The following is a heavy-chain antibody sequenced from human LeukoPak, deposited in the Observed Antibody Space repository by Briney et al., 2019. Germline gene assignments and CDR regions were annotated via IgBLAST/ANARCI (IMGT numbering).Heavy chain of an antibody. CDR3: ARGYSSGLHFDY. D-gene: IGHD6-19*01. J-gene: IGHJ4*02. Sequence: PGGSLRLSCAASGFTFSSYAMSWVRQAPGKGLEWVSVIGGSNGITFYVGSVKGRFTISRDNSKDTLYLQMNSLRAEDTAVYYCARGYSSGLHFDYWGQGTLVTVSS. CDR1: GFTFSSYA. CDR2: IGGSNGIT. V-gene: IGHV3-23*01.